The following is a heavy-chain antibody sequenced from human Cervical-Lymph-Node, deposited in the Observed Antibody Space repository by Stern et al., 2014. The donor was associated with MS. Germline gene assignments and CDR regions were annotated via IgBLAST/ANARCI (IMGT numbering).Heavy chain of an antibody. D-gene: IGHD6-13*01. CDR1: GGTFSKFP. CDR2: NFPVFGTP. J-gene: IGHJ5*02. CDR3: ALSSETSDRWYSLGYDL. Sequence: QVQLVESGAEVTKPGSSVKVSCKASGGTFSKFPSSWVRQAPGQGREWAGGNFPVFGTPTYAQEFRSSVTITADVSTSTVYMELSSLRSDDTAVYYCALSSETSDRWYSLGYDLWGQGTLVTVSS. V-gene: IGHV1-69*01.